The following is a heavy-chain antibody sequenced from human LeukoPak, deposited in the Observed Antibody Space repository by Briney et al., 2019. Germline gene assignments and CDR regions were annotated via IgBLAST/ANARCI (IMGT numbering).Heavy chain of an antibody. V-gene: IGHV3-66*01. CDR2: IYSGGST. CDR1: GFTVSSNY. D-gene: IGHD4/OR15-4a*01. J-gene: IGHJ4*02. CDR3: ARLAMTTNLDYYFDF. Sequence: GGSLRLPCTASGFTVSSNYMTWVRQAPGKGLEWVSVIYSGGSTFYADSVKGRFTISRDNSKNTLYPQMNSLRAEDTAVYYCARLAMTTNLDYYFDFWGQGTLVTVSS.